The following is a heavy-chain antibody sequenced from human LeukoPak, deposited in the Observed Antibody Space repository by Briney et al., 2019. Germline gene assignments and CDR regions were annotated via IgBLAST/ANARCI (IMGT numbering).Heavy chain of an antibody. D-gene: IGHD5-12*01. V-gene: IGHV3-21*01. CDR2: ISGGSTYI. CDR3: ATSIVATDAFDI. CDR1: GFTFSSYA. Sequence: GGSLRLSCAASGFTFSSYAMSWVRQAPGKGLEWVSCISGGSTYIYYADSVKARFTISRDNAKNSLFLQMNGLRAEDTAVYYCATSIVATDAFDIWGQGTVVTVSS. J-gene: IGHJ3*02.